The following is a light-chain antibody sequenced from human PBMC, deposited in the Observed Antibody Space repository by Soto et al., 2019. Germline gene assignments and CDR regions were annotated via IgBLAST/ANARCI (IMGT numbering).Light chain of an antibody. CDR2: GAS. CDR3: QQYGSSPGT. CDR1: QSVSSSY. Sequence: ERVWTQSPGTLSLSPGERATLSCRASQSVSSSYLAWYQQKPGQAPRLLICGASTRATGIPDRFSGSGSGTDFTLTFSRLEPEDFAVYYCQQYGSSPGTFGQGTKLEIK. V-gene: IGKV3-20*01. J-gene: IGKJ2*02.